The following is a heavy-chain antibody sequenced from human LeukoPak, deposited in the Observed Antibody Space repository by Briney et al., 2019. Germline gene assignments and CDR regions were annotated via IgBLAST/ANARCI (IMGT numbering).Heavy chain of an antibody. J-gene: IGHJ5*02. Sequence: GESLKISCKGSGYSFTSYWIGWVRQMPGKGLEWMGIIFPGDSDTRYSPSFQGQVTISAGKSISTAYLQWSSLKASDTAMYYCARSTGTPRDWFDPWGQGALVTVSS. CDR3: ARSTGTPRDWFDP. CDR2: IFPGDSDT. D-gene: IGHD1-1*01. CDR1: GYSFTSYW. V-gene: IGHV5-51*01.